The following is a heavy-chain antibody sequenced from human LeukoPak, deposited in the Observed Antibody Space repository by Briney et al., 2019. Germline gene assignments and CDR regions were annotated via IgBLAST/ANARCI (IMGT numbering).Heavy chain of an antibody. CDR2: IYSGGST. D-gene: IGHD4-17*01. CDR1: GFTVSSNY. Sequence: PGGSLRLSCAASGFTVSSNYMSWVRQAPGKGLEWVSVIYSGGSTHYADSVKGRFTISRDNSKNTLYLQMNSLRAEDTAVYYCTTASATVFAFDYWGQGTLVTVSS. J-gene: IGHJ4*02. V-gene: IGHV3-53*01. CDR3: TTASATVFAFDY.